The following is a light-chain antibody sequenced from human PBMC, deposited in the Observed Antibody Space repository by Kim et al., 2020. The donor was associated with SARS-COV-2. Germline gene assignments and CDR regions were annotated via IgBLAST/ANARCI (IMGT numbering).Light chain of an antibody. CDR2: MTS. V-gene: IGKV1-5*03. CDR1: QSLDDW. Sequence: DIQMTQSPSTLSATVGDRVIITCRASQSLDDWLAWYQHKPGKAPKLLIYMTSSLESGVPSRFSGSGSGTEFTLTISSLQPDDFATYYCQQYRYSSYTFGPGTKVDIK. CDR3: QQYRYSSYT. J-gene: IGKJ3*01.